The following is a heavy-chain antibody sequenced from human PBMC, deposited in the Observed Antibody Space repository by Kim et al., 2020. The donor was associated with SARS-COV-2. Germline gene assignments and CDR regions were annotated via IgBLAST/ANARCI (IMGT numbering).Heavy chain of an antibody. V-gene: IGHV3-7*01. J-gene: IGHJ4*02. CDR1: GFSFSSYW. CDR2: INDDGSQK. CDR3: AREVPGGAVAMDY. D-gene: IGHD5-12*01. Sequence: GGSLRLSCAASGFSFSSYWMSWVRQAPGMGPEWVANINDDGSQKYYVDSVKGRFTISRDNAKNSLHLQMNTLRAEDTAVYYCAREVPGGAVAMDYWGQGTLATVSS.